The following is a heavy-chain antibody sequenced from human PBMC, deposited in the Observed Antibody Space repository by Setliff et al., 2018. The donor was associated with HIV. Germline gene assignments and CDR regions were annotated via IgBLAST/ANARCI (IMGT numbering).Heavy chain of an antibody. J-gene: IGHJ4*02. D-gene: IGHD2-15*01. Sequence: GGSLRLSCSASGFSFSNYAMHWVRQAPGKGLEWVAAISNSGDKTYLADSVKGRFTISRDNSQSTLYLHMSGLRADDTAIYYCAREPCSGGSCYSGYFDYWGQGTLVTVSS. V-gene: IGHV3-23*01. CDR2: ISNSGDKT. CDR3: AREPCSGGSCYSGYFDY. CDR1: GFSFSNYA.